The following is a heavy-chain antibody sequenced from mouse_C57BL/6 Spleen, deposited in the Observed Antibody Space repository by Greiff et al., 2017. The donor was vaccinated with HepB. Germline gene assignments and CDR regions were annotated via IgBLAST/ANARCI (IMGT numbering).Heavy chain of an antibody. CDR3: ARSDYYGSSYDAY. CDR2: IYPGSGST. J-gene: IGHJ3*01. D-gene: IGHD1-1*01. CDR1: GYTFTSYW. Sequence: VQLQQPGAELVKPGASVKMSCKASGYTFTSYWITWVKQRPGQGLEWIGDIYPGSGSTNYNEKFKSKATLTVDTSSSTAYMQLSSLTSEDSAVYYCARSDYYGSSYDAYWGQGTLVTVSA. V-gene: IGHV1-55*01.